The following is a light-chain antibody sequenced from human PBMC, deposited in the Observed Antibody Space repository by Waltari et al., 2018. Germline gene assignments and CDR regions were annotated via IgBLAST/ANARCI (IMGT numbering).Light chain of an antibody. Sequence: DIQMTQSPSSVSASVGDSVTIACRASQGISSWLAWYQHKPGKAPKLLIYAASSLQSGVPSRFSGSGSGTDFTLTISSLQPEDFATYYCQQANSFPRTFGQGTKVEIK. CDR2: AAS. J-gene: IGKJ1*01. V-gene: IGKV1-12*01. CDR1: QGISSW. CDR3: QQANSFPRT.